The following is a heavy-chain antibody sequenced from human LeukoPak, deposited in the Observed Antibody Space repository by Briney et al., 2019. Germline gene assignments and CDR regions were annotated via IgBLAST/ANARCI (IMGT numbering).Heavy chain of an antibody. CDR3: AKDGSSSSEIDY. Sequence: GSLRLSCAASGFTFSSYAMSRVRQAPGKGLEWVSVISASGGSTFYADSVEGRFTISRDNSKNTLYLQMNSLRAEDTAVYYCAKDGSSSSEIDYWGQGTLVTVSS. D-gene: IGHD6-6*01. CDR2: ISASGGST. V-gene: IGHV3-23*01. J-gene: IGHJ4*02. CDR1: GFTFSSYA.